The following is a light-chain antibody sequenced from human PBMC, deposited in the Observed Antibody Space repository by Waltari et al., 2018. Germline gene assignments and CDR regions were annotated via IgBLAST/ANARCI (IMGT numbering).Light chain of an antibody. Sequence: EIVLTQSPGTLSLSPGQRATLSCRASQTVRTTYLAWYQQKPGQAPTLVIYGASSRAAGIPDRFSGSGSGTDFSLTISSLEPEEFAVYYCQQYDISPLTFCGGTKVEIK. J-gene: IGKJ4*01. V-gene: IGKV3-20*01. CDR3: QQYDISPLT. CDR2: GAS. CDR1: QTVRTTY.